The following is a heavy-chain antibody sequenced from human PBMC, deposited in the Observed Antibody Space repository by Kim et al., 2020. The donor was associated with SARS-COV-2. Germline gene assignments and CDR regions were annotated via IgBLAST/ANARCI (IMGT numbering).Heavy chain of an antibody. V-gene: IGHV7-4-1*02. Sequence: ASVKVSCKASGYTFTSYAMNWVRQAPGQGLEWMGWINTNTGNPTYAQGFTGRFVFSLDTSVSTAYLQISSLKAEDTAVYYCARENYIASRWYVGGYDYYYKDVWGKGTTVTVSS. J-gene: IGHJ6*03. CDR1: GYTFTSYA. CDR3: ARENYIASRWYVGGYDYYYKDV. D-gene: IGHD6-13*01. CDR2: INTNTGNP.